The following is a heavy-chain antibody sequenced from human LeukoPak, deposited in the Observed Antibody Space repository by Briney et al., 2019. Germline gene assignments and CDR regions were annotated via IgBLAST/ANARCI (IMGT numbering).Heavy chain of an antibody. J-gene: IGHJ4*02. CDR3: ARDGGSYYFDY. V-gene: IGHV3-66*01. Sequence: GGSLRLSCAASGFTVSSNYMNWVRQAPGKGLEWVSVIYNVGSTYFADSVKGRFTISRDNSKNTLYLQMNSLTAEDTAVYYCARDGGSYYFDYWGQGTLVTVSS. CDR1: GFTVSSNY. CDR2: IYNVGST. D-gene: IGHD1-26*01.